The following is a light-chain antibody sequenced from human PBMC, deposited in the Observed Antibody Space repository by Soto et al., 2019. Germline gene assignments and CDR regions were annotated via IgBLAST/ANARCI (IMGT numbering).Light chain of an antibody. CDR1: PAIASF. J-gene: IGKJ2*01. Sequence: IQLTQSPSSLSASVGDRVTITCRASPAIASFLAWYQQKPGTAPKLLIYDASTLESGVPSRFSGSASGTEFTLTISSLQPDDFATYYCQQHTFGQGTKVDIK. CDR2: DAS. V-gene: IGKV1-9*01. CDR3: QQHT.